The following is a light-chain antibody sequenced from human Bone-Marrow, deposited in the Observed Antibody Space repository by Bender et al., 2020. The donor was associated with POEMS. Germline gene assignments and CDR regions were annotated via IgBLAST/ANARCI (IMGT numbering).Light chain of an antibody. CDR1: SNDVGGYKY. CDR2: DVS. Sequence: QSALTQPASVSGSPGQSITISCTGTSNDVGGYKYVSWYQQHPGKAPKLMIYDVSNRPSGISNRFSANKAGKTASLTVSGLQTEDEADYYCGSYTSTNPLVFATGTKVTVL. CDR3: GSYTSTNPLV. V-gene: IGLV2-14*01. J-gene: IGLJ1*01.